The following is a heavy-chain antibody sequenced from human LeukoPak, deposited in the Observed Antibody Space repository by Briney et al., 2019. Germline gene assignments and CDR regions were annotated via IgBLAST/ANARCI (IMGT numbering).Heavy chain of an antibody. V-gene: IGHV4-59*08. CDR1: GGSISSYY. CDR2: IYYSGST. CDR3: ARLDYDSSGYYDARRDI. Sequence: SETLSLTCTVSGGSISSYYWSWIRQPPGKGLEWIGYIYYSGSTNYNPSLKSRVTISVDTSKNQFSLKRSSVTAADTAVYYCARLDYDSSGYYDARRDIWGQGTMVTVSS. J-gene: IGHJ3*02. D-gene: IGHD3-22*01.